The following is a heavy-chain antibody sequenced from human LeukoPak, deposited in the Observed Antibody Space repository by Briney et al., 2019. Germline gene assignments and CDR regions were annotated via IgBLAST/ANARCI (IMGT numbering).Heavy chain of an antibody. V-gene: IGHV3-43D*03. D-gene: IGHD1-26*01. CDR1: GFTFDDYA. Sequence: GGSLRLSCAASGFTFDDYAMHWVRQAPGKGLEWVSLISWDGGSTYYADSVKGRFTISGDNSKNSLYLQMNSLRAEDTALYYCAKDLDKVGATGYFDYWGQGTLVTVSS. J-gene: IGHJ4*02. CDR2: ISWDGGST. CDR3: AKDLDKVGATGYFDY.